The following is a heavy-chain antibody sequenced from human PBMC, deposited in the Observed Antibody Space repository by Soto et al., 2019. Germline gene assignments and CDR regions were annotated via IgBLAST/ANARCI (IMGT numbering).Heavy chain of an antibody. V-gene: IGHV4-59*08. J-gene: IGHJ4*02. CDR3: ARHPRTSGGERTFDY. CDR1: GDSVSNYF. Sequence: QVQLQESGPGLVKPSETLSLTCTVSGDSVSNYFWSWIRQPPGKGLEWIGFIHYSGTTNYNPSLKSLVTISVDTPKNQFSLKLTSVTAADTAVYYCARHPRTSGGERTFDYWGQGTMVTVSS. D-gene: IGHD2-21*01. CDR2: IHYSGTT.